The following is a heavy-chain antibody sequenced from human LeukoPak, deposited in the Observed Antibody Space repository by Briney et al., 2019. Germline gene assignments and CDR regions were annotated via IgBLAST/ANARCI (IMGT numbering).Heavy chain of an antibody. J-gene: IGHJ4*02. CDR1: GFTFSGFT. CDR3: ARDYHDSTGYYYDY. D-gene: IGHD3-22*01. Sequence: GGSLRPSCAASGFTFSGFTMSWVRQAPDKGLEWVSAISATADRTFYAESVKGRFTISRDNSKNTMYLQINSLRAEDTALYYCARDYHDSTGYYYDYWGQGTLVTVSS. CDR2: ISATADRT. V-gene: IGHV3-23*01.